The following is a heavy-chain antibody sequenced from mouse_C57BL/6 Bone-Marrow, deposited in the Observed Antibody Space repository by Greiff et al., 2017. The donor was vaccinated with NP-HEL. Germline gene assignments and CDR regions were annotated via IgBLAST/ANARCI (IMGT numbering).Heavy chain of an antibody. V-gene: IGHV5-6*02. CDR3: ARRSYGYGPAY. D-gene: IGHD2-2*01. CDR1: GFTFSSYG. Sequence: DVKLVESGGDLVKPGGSLKLSCAASGFTFSSYGMSWVRQTPDQRLEWVATISSGGSYTYYPDSVKVRFTISRDNAKNTLYLQMSSLKSEDTAMYYCARRSYGYGPAYWGKGTLVTVSA. J-gene: IGHJ3*01. CDR2: ISSGGSYT.